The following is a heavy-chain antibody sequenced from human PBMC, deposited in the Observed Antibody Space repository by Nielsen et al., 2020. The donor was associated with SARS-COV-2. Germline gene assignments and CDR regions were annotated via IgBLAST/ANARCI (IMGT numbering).Heavy chain of an antibody. Sequence: GGSLRLSCAASGFTFSSYWMHWVRQAPGKGLVWVSRINSDGSSTNYADSVKGRFTISRDNAKNSLYLQMNSLRAEDTAVYYCARGVGATRYYFDYWGQGTLVTVSS. J-gene: IGHJ4*02. CDR2: INSDGSST. V-gene: IGHV3-74*01. CDR1: GFTFSSYW. D-gene: IGHD1-26*01. CDR3: ARGVGATRYYFDY.